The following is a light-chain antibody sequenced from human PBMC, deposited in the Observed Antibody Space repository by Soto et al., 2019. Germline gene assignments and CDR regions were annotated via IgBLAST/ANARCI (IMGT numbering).Light chain of an antibody. J-gene: IGKJ1*01. CDR2: TAS. V-gene: IGKV1-5*03. CDR3: QQYNTYSVT. Sequence: DIQMTESPSTRAGSSGDRVTSTCLASQRISSWLAWYQQKPGKAPKLLIYTASSLQSGVPSRSSGSGSGTDFTLTISSLQPDDFATYYCQQYNTYSVTFGQGTKVDIK. CDR1: QRISSW.